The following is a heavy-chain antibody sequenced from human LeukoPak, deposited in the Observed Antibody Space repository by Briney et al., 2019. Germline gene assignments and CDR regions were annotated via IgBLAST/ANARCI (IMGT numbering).Heavy chain of an antibody. Sequence: SETLSLTCTVSGGSISSSSYYWGWIRQPPGKGLEWIGSIYYSGSTYYNPSLKSRVTISVDTSKNQFSLKLSSVTAADTAIYYCARENTWIGHYYFDFWGQGTLVTVSS. CDR2: IYYSGST. D-gene: IGHD2-2*03. CDR3: ARENTWIGHYYFDF. V-gene: IGHV4-39*07. CDR1: GGSISSSSYY. J-gene: IGHJ4*02.